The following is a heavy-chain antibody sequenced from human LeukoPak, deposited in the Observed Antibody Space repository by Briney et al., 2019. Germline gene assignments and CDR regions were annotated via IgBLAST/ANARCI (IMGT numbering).Heavy chain of an antibody. V-gene: IGHV3-53*04. CDR3: ARGGTPGYSSGRIDY. CDR1: GFTFSSNY. J-gene: IGHJ4*02. CDR2: IYSAGNT. Sequence: GGSLRLSCVASGFTFSSNYMSWVRQAPGKGLEWVSVIYSAGNTYYADSVKGRFTISRHNSENTLYLHMNSLRVEDTAVYYCARGGTPGYSSGRIDYWGQGTLVTVSS. D-gene: IGHD6-19*01.